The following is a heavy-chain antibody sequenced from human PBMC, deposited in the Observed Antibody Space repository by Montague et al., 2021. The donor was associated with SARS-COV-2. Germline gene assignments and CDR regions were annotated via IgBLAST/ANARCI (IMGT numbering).Heavy chain of an antibody. J-gene: IGHJ4*02. CDR3: AREGLSGSYYGFLDY. CDR1: GITFSSYA. Sequence: SLILSCAASGITFSSYAMHWVRQAPVKGLEWVAVISYGGSNKYYXDPVKGRFTISRDNSKNTLYLQINSLRAEDTAVYYCAREGLSGSYYGFLDYWGQGTLVTVSS. D-gene: IGHD3-10*01. CDR2: ISYGGSNK. V-gene: IGHV3-30-3*01.